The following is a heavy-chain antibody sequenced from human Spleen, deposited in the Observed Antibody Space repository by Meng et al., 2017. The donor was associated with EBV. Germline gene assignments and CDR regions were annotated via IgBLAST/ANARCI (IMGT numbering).Heavy chain of an antibody. Sequence: QVQLVKSGSELKKPGASVKVSCKASGYTFTNYDMNWVRQAPGQGLEWMGWTNTNTGNPTYAQGFTGRFVFSLDTSVSTAYLQISSLKAEDTAVYYCARQGRSDYYDSSGSDYWGQGTLVTVSS. J-gene: IGHJ4*02. CDR2: TNTNTGNP. V-gene: IGHV7-4-1*02. CDR1: GYTFTNYD. D-gene: IGHD3-22*01. CDR3: ARQGRSDYYDSSGSDY.